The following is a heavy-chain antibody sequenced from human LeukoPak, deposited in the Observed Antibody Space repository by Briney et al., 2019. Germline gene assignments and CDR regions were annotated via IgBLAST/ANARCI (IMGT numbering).Heavy chain of an antibody. CDR3: AKGIGYYGFLSGPFDY. D-gene: IGHD3-3*01. Sequence: GGSLRLSCAASGFTFSSYSMNWVRQAPGKGLEWVSSISSSSSYIYYADSVKGRFTISRDNAKNSLYLQMNSLRAEDTAVYYCAKGIGYYGFLSGPFDYWGQGTLVTVSS. V-gene: IGHV3-21*01. J-gene: IGHJ4*02. CDR2: ISSSSSYI. CDR1: GFTFSSYS.